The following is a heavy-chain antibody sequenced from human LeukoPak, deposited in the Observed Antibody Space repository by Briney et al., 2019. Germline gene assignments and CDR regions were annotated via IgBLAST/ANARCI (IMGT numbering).Heavy chain of an antibody. CDR3: AKDNAYSSGWLYYFDY. CDR1: GFTFSDAW. CDR2: IKSKTDGGTR. Sequence: GGSLRLSCAASGFTFSDAWMSWVRQLPGKGLEWVGRIKSKTDGGTRDYAAPVKGRFTISRHDSKNTLYLQMNSLKTEDTAVYYCAKDNAYSSGWLYYFDYWGQGTLVTVSS. J-gene: IGHJ4*02. D-gene: IGHD6-19*01. V-gene: IGHV3-15*01.